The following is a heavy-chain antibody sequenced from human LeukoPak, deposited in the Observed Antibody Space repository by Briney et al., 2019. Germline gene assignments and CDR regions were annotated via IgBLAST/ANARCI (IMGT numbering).Heavy chain of an antibody. CDR3: AREAVRYYDSSGSEGKWFDP. D-gene: IGHD3-22*01. Sequence: SETLSLTCTVSGGSISSSSYYWGWIRQPPGKGLEWIGSIYYSGSTYYNPSLKSRVTISVDTSKNQFSLKLSSVTAADTAVYYCAREAVRYYDSSGSEGKWFDPWGQGTLVTVSS. J-gene: IGHJ5*02. V-gene: IGHV4-39*07. CDR1: GGSISSSSYY. CDR2: IYYSGST.